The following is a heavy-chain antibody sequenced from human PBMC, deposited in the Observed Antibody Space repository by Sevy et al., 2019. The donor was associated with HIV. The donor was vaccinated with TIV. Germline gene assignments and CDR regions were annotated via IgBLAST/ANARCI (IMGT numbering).Heavy chain of an antibody. CDR2: ISSSGRTI. CDR3: ATPMIADAFDI. Sequence: GGSLRLSCAASGFTFSSYEMNWVRQAPGKGLEWVSYISSSGRTIYYADSVKGRFTISRDNAKNSLYLQMNSLRAEDTAVYYCATPMIADAFDIWGQGTMVTVSS. CDR1: GFTFSSYE. D-gene: IGHD3-22*01. J-gene: IGHJ3*02. V-gene: IGHV3-48*03.